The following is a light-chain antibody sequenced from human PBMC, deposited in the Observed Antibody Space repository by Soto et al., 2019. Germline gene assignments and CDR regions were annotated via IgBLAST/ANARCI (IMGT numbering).Light chain of an antibody. Sequence: QSVLTQPDSVSGSPGQSITISCTGTSSDIGYYDYVSWYQHHSGKAPKLIIYEVNNRPSGVSNRFSGSKSVNTASLTISGLQAEDEADYYCSSHSSSSAYYVFGTGTKLTVL. J-gene: IGLJ1*01. V-gene: IGLV2-14*01. CDR3: SSHSSSSAYYV. CDR1: SSDIGYYDY. CDR2: EVN.